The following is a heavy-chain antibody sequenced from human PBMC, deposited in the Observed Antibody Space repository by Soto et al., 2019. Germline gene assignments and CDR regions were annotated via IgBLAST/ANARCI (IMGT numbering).Heavy chain of an antibody. CDR3: ARGARLRYFDWSLDY. CDR1: GFTVSSNY. V-gene: IGHV3-53*01. Sequence: RLSCAASGFTVSSNYMSWVRQAPGKGLEWVSVIYSGGSTYYTDSVKGRFTISRDNSKNTLYLQMNSLRAEDTAVYYCARGARLRYFDWSLDYCGQGTLLTVSS. D-gene: IGHD3-9*01. J-gene: IGHJ4*02. CDR2: IYSGGST.